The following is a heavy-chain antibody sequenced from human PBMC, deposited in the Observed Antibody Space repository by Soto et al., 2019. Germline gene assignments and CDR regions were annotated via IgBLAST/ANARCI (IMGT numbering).Heavy chain of an antibody. D-gene: IGHD3-10*01. CDR3: ARGSPYYYGSGSYLDWFDP. V-gene: IGHV1-69*01. J-gene: IGHJ5*02. CDR1: GGTFSSYA. CDR2: IIPIFGTA. Sequence: QVQLVQSGAEVKQPGSSVKVSCKASGGTFSSYAISWVRQAPGQGLEWMGGIIPIFGTANYAQKFQGRVTITADESTSTAYMELSSLRSEDTAVYYCARGSPYYYGSGSYLDWFDPWGQGTLVTVSS.